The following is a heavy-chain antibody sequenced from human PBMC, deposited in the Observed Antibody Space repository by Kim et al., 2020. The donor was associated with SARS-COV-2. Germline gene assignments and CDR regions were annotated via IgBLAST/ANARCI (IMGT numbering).Heavy chain of an antibody. CDR2: MNPNSGNT. Sequence: ASVKVSCKASGYTFTSYDINWVRQATGQGLEWMGWMNPNSGNTGYVQKLQGRVTMTRNTSIRTAYMELSSLRSEDTAVYYCAGGGYSGYDSYCGGDCYFDYWGQGTLVTVSS. D-gene: IGHD5-12*01. J-gene: IGHJ4*02. CDR1: GYTFTSYD. V-gene: IGHV1-8*01. CDR3: AGGGYSGYDSYCGGDCYFDY.